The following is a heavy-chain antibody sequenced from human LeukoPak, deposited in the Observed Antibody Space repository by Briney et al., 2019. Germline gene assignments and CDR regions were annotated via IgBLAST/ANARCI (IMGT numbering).Heavy chain of an antibody. CDR1: GYYFTGYY. J-gene: IGHJ5*02. Sequence: ASVKVSCKSSGYYFTGYYMHWVRQAPGHGLEWMGCINPNGGGTIYAQQFQGRVTMTRDTSISTAYMELSRLRSDDTAMYYCATLYCSATRCSYNWFDPWGPGTLVTVSS. CDR2: INPNGGGT. D-gene: IGHD2-2*01. CDR3: ATLYCSATRCSYNWFDP. V-gene: IGHV1-2*02.